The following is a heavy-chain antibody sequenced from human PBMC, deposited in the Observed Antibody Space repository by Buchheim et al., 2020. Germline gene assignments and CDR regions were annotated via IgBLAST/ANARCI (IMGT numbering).Heavy chain of an antibody. V-gene: IGHV4-39*01. Sequence: QLQLQESGPGLVKPSETLSLTCSLSGGSISRTIYYWGWIRQPPGKGLEWIGSIYLDGSSYYNPSLKTRVTSSADTPKNQFSLKLSSVTAADTAVYYCASPFTSSYGFDYWGQGTL. J-gene: IGHJ4*02. CDR1: GGSISRTIYY. CDR2: IYLDGSS. D-gene: IGHD3-16*01. CDR3: ASPFTSSYGFDY.